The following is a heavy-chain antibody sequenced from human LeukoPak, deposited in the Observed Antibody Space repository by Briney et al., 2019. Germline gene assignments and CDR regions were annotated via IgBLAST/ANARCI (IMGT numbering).Heavy chain of an antibody. CDR1: AYSITSGYY. J-gene: IGHJ3*02. CDR2: IYHSGST. V-gene: IGHV4-38-2*02. Sequence: SETLSLTCTVSAYSITSGYYWGWIRQPPGKGLEWIGSIYHSGSTYYNPSLKSRVTISVDTSKNQFSLKLSSVTAADTAVYYCARVAHAFDIWGQGTMVTVSS. CDR3: ARVAHAFDI.